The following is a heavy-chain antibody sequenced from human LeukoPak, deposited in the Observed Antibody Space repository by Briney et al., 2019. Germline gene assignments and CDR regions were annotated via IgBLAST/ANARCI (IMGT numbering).Heavy chain of an antibody. Sequence: GGSLRLSCAASGFTFSNSVMGWVRQAPGKGLEWVSAIGGSGDSTYYADSVTGRFTISRDNSKNTLYLQMNSLRAEDTAVYYCAKAVAAAGIRAIDYWGQGTLVTVSS. V-gene: IGHV3-23*01. CDR2: IGGSGDST. CDR3: AKAVAAAGIRAIDY. D-gene: IGHD6-13*01. J-gene: IGHJ4*02. CDR1: GFTFSNSV.